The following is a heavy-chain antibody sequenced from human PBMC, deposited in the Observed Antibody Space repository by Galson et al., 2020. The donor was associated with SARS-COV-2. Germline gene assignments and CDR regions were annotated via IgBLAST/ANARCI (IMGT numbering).Heavy chain of an antibody. D-gene: IGHD3-22*01. CDR2: IWYDGSNK. CDR1: GFTFSSYG. V-gene: IGHV3-33*01. Sequence: GGSLRLSCAASGFTFSSYGMHWVRQAPGKGLEWVAVIWYDGSNKYYADSVKGRFTISRDNSKNTLYLQMNSLRAEDTAVYYCARDTLYDSSGYSIQSHFDYWGQGTLVTVSS. J-gene: IGHJ4*02. CDR3: ARDTLYDSSGYSIQSHFDY.